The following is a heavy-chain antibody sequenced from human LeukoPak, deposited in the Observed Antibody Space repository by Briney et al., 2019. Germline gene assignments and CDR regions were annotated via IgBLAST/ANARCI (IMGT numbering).Heavy chain of an antibody. CDR3: ATPLGGRWFDP. CDR2: FDPEDGET. Sequence: ASVNVSCKVSGYTLTELSMHWVRRAPGKGLEWMGGFDPEDGETIYAQKFQGRVTMTEDTSTDTAYMELSSLRSEDTAVYYCATPLGGRWFDPWGQGTLVTVSS. D-gene: IGHD3-3*01. J-gene: IGHJ5*02. V-gene: IGHV1-24*01. CDR1: GYTLTELS.